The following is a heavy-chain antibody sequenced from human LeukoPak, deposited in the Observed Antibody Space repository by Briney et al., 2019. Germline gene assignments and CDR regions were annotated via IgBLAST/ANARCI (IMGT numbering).Heavy chain of an antibody. Sequence: SGGSLRLSCKASGFTFGDYALSWVRQAPGKGLEWVSFIRSKAYGGTTDYAASVKGRFTISRDDSKTIAYLQMNSLRTEDTAMYFCTRSTWTSSAYYYSGFDYWGQGTLVAVSS. J-gene: IGHJ4*02. CDR3: TRSTWTSSAYYYSGFDY. D-gene: IGHD3-22*01. V-gene: IGHV3-49*04. CDR2: IRSKAYGGTT. CDR1: GFTFGDYA.